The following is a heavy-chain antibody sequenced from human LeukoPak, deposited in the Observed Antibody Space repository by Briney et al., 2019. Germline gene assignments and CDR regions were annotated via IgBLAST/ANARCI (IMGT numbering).Heavy chain of an antibody. CDR1: GFTFSSYA. D-gene: IGHD3-22*01. CDR3: AKVQMANYYDSSGDFDH. Sequence: GGSLRLSCAALGFTFSSYAMSWVRQAPGKGLEWVSAISGSGGSTFYADSVKGRFTISRDNSKNTLYLRMNSLRAEDTAVYYCAKVQMANYYDSSGDFDHWGQGTLVTVSS. V-gene: IGHV3-23*01. J-gene: IGHJ4*02. CDR2: ISGSGGST.